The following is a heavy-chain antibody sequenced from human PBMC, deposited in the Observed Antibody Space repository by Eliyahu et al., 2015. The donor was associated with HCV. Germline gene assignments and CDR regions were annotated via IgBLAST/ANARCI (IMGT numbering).Heavy chain of an antibody. CDR3: AKGASYSGDAFDI. D-gene: IGHD4-11*01. CDR2: ISGSGGST. Sequence: EVQLLESGGGLVQPGGSXRLSWAXXGFTFSSYAMSWVXXAPGKGLGWVSAISGSGGSTYYADSVKGRFTISRDNSKNTLYLQMNSLRAEDTAVYYCAKGASYSGDAFDIWGQGTMVTVSS. J-gene: IGHJ3*02. V-gene: IGHV3-23*01. CDR1: GFTFSSYA.